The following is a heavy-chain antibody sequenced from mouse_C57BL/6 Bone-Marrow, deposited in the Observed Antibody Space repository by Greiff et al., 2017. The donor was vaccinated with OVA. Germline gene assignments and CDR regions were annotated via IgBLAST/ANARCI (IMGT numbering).Heavy chain of an antibody. J-gene: IGHJ4*01. CDR1: GISITTGNYR. CDR2: IYYSGTI. D-gene: IGHD1-1*01. CDR3: ARDGGSNYAMDY. V-gene: IGHV3-5*01. Sequence: EVKVVESGPGLVKPSQTVFLTCTVTGISITTGNYRWSWIRQFPGNILEWIGYIYYSGTITYNPSLTSRTTITRDTPKNQFFLEMNSLTAEDTATYYCARDGGSNYAMDYWGQGTSVTVSS.